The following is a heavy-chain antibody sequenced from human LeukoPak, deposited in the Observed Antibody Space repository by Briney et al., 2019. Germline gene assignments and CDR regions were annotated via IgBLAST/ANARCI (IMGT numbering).Heavy chain of an antibody. CDR3: ARNGGSWSFDY. CDR1: GGSISTYY. D-gene: IGHD6-13*01. V-gene: IGHV4-59*08. J-gene: IGHJ4*02. CDR2: IYNNGSP. Sequence: SETLSLTCTVSGGSISTYYWSWLRQPPGKGPEWIGYIYNNGSPSYNPSLKSRVSMSIDTSKNQFSLRLNSVTAADTAVYYCARNGGSWSFDYWGRGTLVTASS.